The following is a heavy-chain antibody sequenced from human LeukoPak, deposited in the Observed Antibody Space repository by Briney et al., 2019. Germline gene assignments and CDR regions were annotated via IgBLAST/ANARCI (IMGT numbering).Heavy chain of an antibody. J-gene: IGHJ4*02. CDR3: ARGGYCGGDCYFYY. Sequence: SETLSLTCTVSGGSISSSSYYWGWIRQPPGKGLEWIGSIYYSGSTNYNPSLKSRVTISVDTSKNQFSLKLSSVTAADTAVYYCARGGYCGGDCYFYYWGQGTLVTVSS. CDR1: GGSISSSSYY. D-gene: IGHD2-21*02. CDR2: IYYSGST. V-gene: IGHV4-39*07.